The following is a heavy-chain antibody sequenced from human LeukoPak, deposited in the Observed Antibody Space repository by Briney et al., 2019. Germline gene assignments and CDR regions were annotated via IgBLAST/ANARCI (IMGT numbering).Heavy chain of an antibody. CDR2: ISGSGGST. CDR3: AKDVTPSVVVAASFFDY. J-gene: IGHJ4*02. Sequence: GGSLRLSCAASGFTFSSYAMSRVRQAPGKGLEWVSAISGSGGSTYYADSVKGRFTISRDNSKNTLYLQMNSLRAEDTAVYYCAKDVTPSVVVAASFFDYWGQGTLVTASS. D-gene: IGHD2-15*01. CDR1: GFTFSSYA. V-gene: IGHV3-23*01.